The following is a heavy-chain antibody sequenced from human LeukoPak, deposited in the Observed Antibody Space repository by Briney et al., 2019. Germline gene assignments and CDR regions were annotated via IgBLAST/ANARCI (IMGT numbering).Heavy chain of an antibody. CDR2: IIPIFGTA. D-gene: IGHD3-22*01. V-gene: IGHV1-69*13. CDR3: ARDRTTNYHDSSGYNDY. J-gene: IGHJ4*02. CDR1: GGTFSSYA. Sequence: ASVKVSCKASGGTFSSYAISWVRQAPGQGLEWMGGIIPIFGTANYAQKFQGRVTITADESTSTAYMELSSLRSEDTAVYYCARDRTTNYHDSSGYNDYWGQGTLVTVSS.